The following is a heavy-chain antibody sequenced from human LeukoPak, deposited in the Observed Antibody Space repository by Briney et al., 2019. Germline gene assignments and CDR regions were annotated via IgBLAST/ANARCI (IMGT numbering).Heavy chain of an antibody. Sequence: GAPVKVSCKVSGYTLTELSMHWVRQAPGKGLEWMGGFDPEDGETIYAQKFQGRVTMTEDTSTDTAYMELSSLRSEDTAVYYCATFYCSSTSCYIDYYYGMDVWGQGTTVTVSS. CDR1: GYTLTELS. CDR3: ATFYCSSTSCYIDYYYGMDV. J-gene: IGHJ6*02. CDR2: FDPEDGET. V-gene: IGHV1-24*01. D-gene: IGHD2-2*02.